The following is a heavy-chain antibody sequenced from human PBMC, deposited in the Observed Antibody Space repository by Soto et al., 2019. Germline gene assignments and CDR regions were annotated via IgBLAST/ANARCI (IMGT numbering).Heavy chain of an antibody. D-gene: IGHD7-27*01. CDR3: ARKAWVRFDY. J-gene: IGHJ4*02. Sequence: PSATLSLTCAVSGDSISSSVWWTWVRQPPGKWLEWIGEVFHTGNTNYNPSLKSRVTMSVDKSTNEFSLKVTSVTAADTDIYYCARKAWVRFDYWGQGALVTVSS. CDR1: GDSISSSVW. V-gene: IGHV4-4*02. CDR2: VFHTGNT.